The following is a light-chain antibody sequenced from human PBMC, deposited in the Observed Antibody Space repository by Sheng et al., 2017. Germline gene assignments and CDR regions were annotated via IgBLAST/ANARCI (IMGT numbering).Light chain of an antibody. CDR1: KLGDTY. V-gene: IGLV3-1*01. CDR3: QAWDSSTYV. CDR2: QDT. Sequence: SYELTQSPSLSVSPGQTASITCSGDKLGDTYACWYQQKPGQSPVLVIYQDTKRPSGIPERFSGSNSGNTATLTISGTQPMDEADYYCQAWDSSTYVFGTGTKVTVL. J-gene: IGLJ1*01.